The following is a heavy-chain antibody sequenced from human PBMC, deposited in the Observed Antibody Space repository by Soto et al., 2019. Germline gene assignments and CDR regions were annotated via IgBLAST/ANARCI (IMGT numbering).Heavy chain of an antibody. V-gene: IGHV3-23*01. CDR3: AKEDDYGDYANDAFDM. J-gene: IGHJ3*02. Sequence: EVQLLQSGGGLVQPGGSLRLSCAASGIIFTTYAMSWVRQAPGKGLEWVSAISGSGESTYYADSVEGRFTISRDNSKNMVYLQMNSLRAEDTAVYYCAKEDDYGDYANDAFDMWGQGTMVTVSS. CDR1: GIIFTTYA. D-gene: IGHD4-17*01. CDR2: ISGSGEST.